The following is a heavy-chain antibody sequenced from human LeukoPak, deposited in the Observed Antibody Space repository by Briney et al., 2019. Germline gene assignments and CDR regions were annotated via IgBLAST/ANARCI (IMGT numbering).Heavy chain of an antibody. V-gene: IGHV3-21*01. CDR2: ISSSSSYI. CDR3: ARGSVPAPQYYSMDV. D-gene: IGHD2-2*01. J-gene: IGHJ6*02. CDR1: GFTFSSYS. Sequence: GGSLRLSCAASGFTFSSYSMNWVRQAPGKGLEWVSSISSSSSYIYYADSVKGRFTISRDNAKNSLYLQMNSLRAEDTAVYYCARGSVPAPQYYSMDVWGQGTTVTVSS.